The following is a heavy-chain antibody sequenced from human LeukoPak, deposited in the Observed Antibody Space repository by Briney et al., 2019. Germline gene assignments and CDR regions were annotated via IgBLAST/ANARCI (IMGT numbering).Heavy chain of an antibody. J-gene: IGHJ4*02. Sequence: GGSLRLSCAASGFTFSSYAMSWVRQAPGKGLEWVSAISGSGGSTYYANSVKGRFTISRDNSKNTLYLQMNSLRAEDTAVYYCAKAEYYDFWSGYVEPFDYWGQGTLVTVSS. CDR2: ISGSGGST. V-gene: IGHV3-23*01. CDR3: AKAEYYDFWSGYVEPFDY. CDR1: GFTFSSYA. D-gene: IGHD3-3*01.